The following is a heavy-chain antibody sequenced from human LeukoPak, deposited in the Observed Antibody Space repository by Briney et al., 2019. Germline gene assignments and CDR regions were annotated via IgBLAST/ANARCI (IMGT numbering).Heavy chain of an antibody. V-gene: IGHV1-69*05. CDR2: IIPIIGTA. CDR3: SRFGGYGSGGNWFDH. J-gene: IGHJ5*02. Sequence: SVKVSCKASGGTFSGYSISWVRQAPGQGLEWMGGIIPIIGTANYAQKFQGRVTITTDESTSTAYMELSSLRSEDTAVYYCSRFGGYGSGGNWFDHWGQGTLVTVSS. CDR1: GGTFSGYS. D-gene: IGHD3-10*01.